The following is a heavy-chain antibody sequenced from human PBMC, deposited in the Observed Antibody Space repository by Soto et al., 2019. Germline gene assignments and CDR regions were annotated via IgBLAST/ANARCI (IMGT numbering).Heavy chain of an antibody. J-gene: IGHJ4*02. CDR3: TRHPRTPDY. D-gene: IGHD2-15*01. Sequence: QVQLQESGPGLVKPSETLSLTCTVSGGPINNSPQYWGWSRQPPGGGLEWIGTIHYGGTVYYNPSLKSRVTISVDTSKNQFSLQVNSVTAADTAVYHCTRHPRTPDYWGQGTLVTVSS. V-gene: IGHV4-39*01. CDR1: GGPINNSPQY. CDR2: IHYGGTV.